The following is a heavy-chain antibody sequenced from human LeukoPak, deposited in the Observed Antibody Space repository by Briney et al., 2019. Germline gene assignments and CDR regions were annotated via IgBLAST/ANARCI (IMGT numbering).Heavy chain of an antibody. Sequence: GGSLRLSCAASGFTFGGFAMSWVRRTPGKGLEWVSGISGSGDNTLYAASVKGRFTISRDNSKNTLYVQMNSLRAEDTAVYYCAKSGIVGATRGPYYFDYWGQGTLVTVSS. CDR3: AKSGIVGATRGPYYFDY. D-gene: IGHD1-26*01. V-gene: IGHV3-23*01. CDR2: ISGSGDNT. CDR1: GFTFGGFA. J-gene: IGHJ4*02.